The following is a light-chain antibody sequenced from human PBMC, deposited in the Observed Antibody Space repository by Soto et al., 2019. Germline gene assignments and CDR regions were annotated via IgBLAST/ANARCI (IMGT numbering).Light chain of an antibody. CDR1: SSNIGAGYD. J-gene: IGLJ2*01. CDR2: GNS. Sequence: QSVLTQPPSVSGAPGQRVTISCTGSSSNIGAGYDVHWYQQLPGTAPKPLIYGNSNRPSGVPDRFSGSKSGTSASLAITGLQAEDEADYYCQSYDSSLSGDVFGGGTKLTVL. V-gene: IGLV1-40*01. CDR3: QSYDSSLSGDV.